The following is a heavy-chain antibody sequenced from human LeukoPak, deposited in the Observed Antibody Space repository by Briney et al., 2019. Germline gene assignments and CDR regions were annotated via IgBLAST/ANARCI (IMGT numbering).Heavy chain of an antibody. V-gene: IGHV1-3*01. Sequence: GAPVKVSCKASGYNFSSHAMQWVRQAPGQRLEWMGWINAGNGNTKYSQKFQGRVTITRDTSASTAYMELSSLRSEDTAVYYCARGRLGYCSGGSCFYFDYWGQGTLVTVSS. CDR3: ARGRLGYCSGGSCFYFDY. D-gene: IGHD2-15*01. CDR2: INAGNGNT. CDR1: GYNFSSHA. J-gene: IGHJ4*02.